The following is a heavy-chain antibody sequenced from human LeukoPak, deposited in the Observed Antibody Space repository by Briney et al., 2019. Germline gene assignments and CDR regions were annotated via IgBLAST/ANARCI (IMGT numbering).Heavy chain of an antibody. D-gene: IGHD6-19*01. CDR3: ARKGSSGPFDY. CDR2: INPNSGGT. CDR1: GYTFTSYG. Sequence: ASVKVSCKASGYTFTSYGISWVRQAPGQGLEWMGWINPNSGGTNYAQKFQGWVTMTRDTSISTAYMELSRLRSDDTAVYYCARKGSSGPFDYWGQGTLVTVSS. J-gene: IGHJ4*02. V-gene: IGHV1-2*04.